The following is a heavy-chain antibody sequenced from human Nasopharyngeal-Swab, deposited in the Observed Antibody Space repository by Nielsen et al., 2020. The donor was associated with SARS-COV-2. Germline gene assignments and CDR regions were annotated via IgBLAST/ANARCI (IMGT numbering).Heavy chain of an antibody. J-gene: IGHJ5*02. CDR1: GGFTSSYY. V-gene: IGHV4-59*08. D-gene: IGHD6-19*01. CDR2: IHYSGSP. CDR3: ARLKYSSFSWFDP. Sequence: SETLSLTCTVSGGFTSSYYWSWIRQPPGKGLEWIGYIHYSGSPNYNPPLKSRVTISVDTSKNQFSLKLTSVTAADTAVYYCARLKYSSFSWFDPWGQGTLVTVSS.